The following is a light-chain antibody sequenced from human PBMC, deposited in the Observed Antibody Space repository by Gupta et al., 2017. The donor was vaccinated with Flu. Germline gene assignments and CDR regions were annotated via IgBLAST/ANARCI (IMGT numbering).Light chain of an antibody. Sequence: SLGERATINCRSSQNSFYSSDNKNYLAWYRQKPGQPPELLITWASTRESGVPDRFSGGGSGTDFSLTINSLQAEDVAVYYCQQDDSSPTTFGQGTRVGIK. CDR1: QNSFYSSDNKNY. J-gene: IGKJ1*01. V-gene: IGKV4-1*01. CDR3: QQDDSSPTT. CDR2: WAS.